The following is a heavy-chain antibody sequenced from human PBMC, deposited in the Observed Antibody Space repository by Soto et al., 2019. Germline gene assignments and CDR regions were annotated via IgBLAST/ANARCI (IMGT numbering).Heavy chain of an antibody. CDR2: IWYDGSNK. CDR1: GFTFSSYG. Sequence: QVQLVESGGGVVQPGRSLRLSCAASGFTFSSYGIHWVRQAPGKGLEGVAVIWYDGSNKYYADSVKGRFTISRDNSKNTLYLQMNSLRAEYTAVYYCARDRYSSGWYDLDYWGQGTLVTVSS. CDR3: ARDRYSSGWYDLDY. V-gene: IGHV3-33*01. J-gene: IGHJ4*02. D-gene: IGHD6-19*01.